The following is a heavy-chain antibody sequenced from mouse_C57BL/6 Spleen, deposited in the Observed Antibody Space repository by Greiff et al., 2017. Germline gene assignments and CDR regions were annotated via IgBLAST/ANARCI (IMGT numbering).Heavy chain of an antibody. J-gene: IGHJ3*01. D-gene: IGHD1-1*01. V-gene: IGHV1-76*01. CDR3: ARSGGSSSAWFAY. CDR2: IYPGSGNT. Sequence: QVQLKESGAELVRPGASVKLSCKASGYTFTDYYINWVKQRPGQGLEWIARIYPGSGNTYYNEKFKGKATLTAEKSSSTAYMQLSSLTSEDSAVYFCARSGGSSSAWFAYWGQGTLVTVSA. CDR1: GYTFTDYY.